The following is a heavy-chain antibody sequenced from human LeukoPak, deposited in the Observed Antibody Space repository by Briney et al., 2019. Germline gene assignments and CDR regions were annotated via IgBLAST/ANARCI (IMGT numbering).Heavy chain of an antibody. V-gene: IGHV5-51*01. D-gene: IGHD3-22*01. J-gene: IGHJ6*02. CDR1: GYSFTSYW. Sequence: GESLKISCKGSGYSFTSYWIGWVCQMPGKGLEWMGIIYPGDSDTRYRPSFQGQVTISADKSINTAYLQWSSLKASDTGIYYCARRGDSGSYPYAMDVWGQGTTVTVSS. CDR2: IYPGDSDT. CDR3: ARRGDSGSYPYAMDV.